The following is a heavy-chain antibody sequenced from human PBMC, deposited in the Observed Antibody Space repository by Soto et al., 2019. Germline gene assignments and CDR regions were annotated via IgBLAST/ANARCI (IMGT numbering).Heavy chain of an antibody. CDR3: ANLCSSTSCYLSSRIHWFDP. Sequence: EASVKVSCKTSGYTFTGYYIHWVRQAPGQGPEWMGWINPNSGATNYAQKFQGRVTMTRDTSISTAYMELSSLRSDGTAVYYCANLCSSTSCYLSSRIHWFDPWGQGTLVTVSS. CDR1: GYTFTGYY. CDR2: INPNSGAT. D-gene: IGHD2-2*01. V-gene: IGHV1-2*02. J-gene: IGHJ5*02.